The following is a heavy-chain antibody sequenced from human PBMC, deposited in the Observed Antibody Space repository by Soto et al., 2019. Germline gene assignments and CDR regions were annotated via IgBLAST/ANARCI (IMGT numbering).Heavy chain of an antibody. V-gene: IGHV3-53*01. D-gene: IGHD3-10*01. J-gene: IGHJ5*02. CDR2: IYSGGSS. CDR3: ARLGPYGSESYSFRYDWFDP. CDR1: GFIFSGYW. Sequence: GGSVRLSCVASGFIFSGYWMHWVRQAPGKGLEWVSVIYSGGSSYYAISVQGRFTISRDNSKNTVYLQMNSLRGEDTAMYYCARLGPYGSESYSFRYDWFDPWGQGTQVTVSS.